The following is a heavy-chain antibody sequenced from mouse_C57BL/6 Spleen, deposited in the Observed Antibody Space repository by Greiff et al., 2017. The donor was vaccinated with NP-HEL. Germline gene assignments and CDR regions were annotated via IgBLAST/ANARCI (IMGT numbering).Heavy chain of an antibody. CDR2: IYPGDGDT. CDR3: ARIYDGYYPYYFDY. D-gene: IGHD2-3*01. J-gene: IGHJ2*01. Sequence: VKLMESGAELVKPGASVKISCKASGYAFSSYWMNWVKQRPGKGLEWIGQIYPGDGDTNYNGKFKGKATLTADKSSSTAYMQLSSLTSEDSAVYFCARIYDGYYPYYFDYWGQGTTLTVSS. CDR1: GYAFSSYW. V-gene: IGHV1-80*01.